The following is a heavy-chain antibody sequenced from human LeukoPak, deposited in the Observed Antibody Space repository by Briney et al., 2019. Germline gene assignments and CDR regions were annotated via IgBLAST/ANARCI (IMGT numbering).Heavy chain of an antibody. J-gene: IGHJ5*02. CDR2: ISGSGSTI. Sequence: GGSLRLSCATSGFTFSSYEMTWVRQAPGKGLEWVSYISGSGSTIYYADSVKGRFTISRDNAKNSLYLQMNSLRAEDTAVYYCAGELELYNWFDPWGQGTLVTVSS. CDR3: AGELELYNWFDP. CDR1: GFTFSSYE. D-gene: IGHD1-7*01. V-gene: IGHV3-48*03.